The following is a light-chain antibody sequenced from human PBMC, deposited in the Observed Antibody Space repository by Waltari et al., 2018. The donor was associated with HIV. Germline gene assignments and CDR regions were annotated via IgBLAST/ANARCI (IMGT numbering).Light chain of an antibody. V-gene: IGLV2-14*01. CDR3: ASYVTGGTVI. CDR1: SSDVGGYHY. J-gene: IGLJ2*01. Sequence: QSALTQPASVSGSPGPSIAISSPATSSDVGGYHYVPWYQQHPGKAPQLIIYEVTSRPSGVSHRFSGSKSGNTASLTISGLQAEDETDYYCASYVTGGTVIFGGGTKLTVV. CDR2: EVT.